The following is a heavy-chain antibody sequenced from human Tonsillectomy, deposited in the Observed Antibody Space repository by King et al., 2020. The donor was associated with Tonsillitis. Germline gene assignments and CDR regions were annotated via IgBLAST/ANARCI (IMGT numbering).Heavy chain of an antibody. Sequence: LQLQESGPGLVKPSETLSLTCTVSGGSISSYYWSWIRQPPGKGLERIGYIYYSGSTSYNPSLKSRVTISVDTSKNQFSLKLSSVTAADTAVYYCARLLDTAMVVDYWGQGTLVTVSS. V-gene: IGHV4-59*08. D-gene: IGHD5-18*01. J-gene: IGHJ4*02. CDR1: GGSISSYY. CDR2: IYYSGST. CDR3: ARLLDTAMVVDY.